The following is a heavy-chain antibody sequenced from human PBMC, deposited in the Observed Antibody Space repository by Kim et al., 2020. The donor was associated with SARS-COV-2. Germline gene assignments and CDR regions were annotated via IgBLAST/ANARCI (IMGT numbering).Heavy chain of an antibody. CDR1: GGSISSSSYY. Sequence: SETLSLTCTASGGSISSSSYYWGWIRQPPGKGLEWIGSIYYSGSTYYNPSLKSRVTISVDTSKNQFSLKLSSVTAADTAVYYCARGASRDYYGSGSYYNLLAWYFDLWGRGTLVTVSS. CDR2: IYYSGST. CDR3: ARGASRDYYGSGSYYNLLAWYFDL. D-gene: IGHD3-10*01. V-gene: IGHV4-39*01. J-gene: IGHJ2*01.